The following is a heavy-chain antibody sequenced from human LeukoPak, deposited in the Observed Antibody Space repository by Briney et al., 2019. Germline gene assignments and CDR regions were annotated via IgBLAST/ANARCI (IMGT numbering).Heavy chain of an antibody. Sequence: GGSLRLSCAASGFTFSSYCMNWVRQAPGEGLEWVSSISSSSNYIYYADSVKGRFTISRDNAKNSLYLQMNSLRAEDTAVYYCARRPRSYGYESDYWGQGTLVTVSS. J-gene: IGHJ4*02. CDR3: ARRPRSYGYESDY. V-gene: IGHV3-21*01. CDR2: ISSSSNYI. D-gene: IGHD5-18*01. CDR1: GFTFSSYC.